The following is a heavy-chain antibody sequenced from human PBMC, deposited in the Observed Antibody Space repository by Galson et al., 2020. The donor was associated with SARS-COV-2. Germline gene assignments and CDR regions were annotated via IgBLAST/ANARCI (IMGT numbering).Heavy chain of an antibody. D-gene: IGHD6-19*01. CDR3: AKGSIAVAATGGGY. J-gene: IGHJ4*02. V-gene: IGHV3-30*18. CDR2: ISYEGSTT. CDR1: GFTFSSYA. Sequence: GESLKISCAASGFTFSSYAMHWVRQAPGKGLEWVGLISYEGSTTKYGDSVTGRFTISRDNSKNTLYLEMNSLRVVDTAVYYCAKGSIAVAATGGGYWGQGTLVTVSS.